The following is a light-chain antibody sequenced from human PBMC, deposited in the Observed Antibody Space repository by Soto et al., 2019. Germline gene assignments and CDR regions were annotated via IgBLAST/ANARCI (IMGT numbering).Light chain of an antibody. J-gene: IGKJ3*01. V-gene: IGKV3-11*01. CDR1: QSVSSY. Sequence: EIVLTQSPATLSLSPGERATLSCRASQSVSSYLAWYQQKPGQAPRLLIYDASNRATGIPARFSGSGSGTDFTLTISSLEPEDFAVYYCQQRSNWPLLFSPGTKVDIK. CDR3: QQRSNWPLL. CDR2: DAS.